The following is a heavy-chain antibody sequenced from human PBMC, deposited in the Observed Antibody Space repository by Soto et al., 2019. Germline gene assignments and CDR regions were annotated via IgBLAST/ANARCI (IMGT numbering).Heavy chain of an antibody. V-gene: IGHV3-74*01. CDR3: ARAGYSSGWYSDWFDP. CDR1: GFTFSSYW. CDR2: INSDGSST. D-gene: IGHD6-19*01. J-gene: IGHJ5*02. Sequence: PWGSLRLSCAASGFTFSSYWMHWVRQAPGKGLVWVSRINSDGSSTSYADSVKGRFTISRDNAKNTLYLQMNSLRAEDTAVYYCARAGYSSGWYSDWFDPWGQGTLVTVSS.